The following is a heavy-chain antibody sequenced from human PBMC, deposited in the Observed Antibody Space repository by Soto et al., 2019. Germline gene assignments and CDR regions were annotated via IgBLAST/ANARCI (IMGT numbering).Heavy chain of an antibody. CDR3: ARVDAAAIFYYYYGMDV. CDR2: ISYDGSNK. CDR1: GFTFSSYA. D-gene: IGHD2-2*02. Sequence: QVQLVESGGGVVQPGRSLRLSCAASGFTFSSYAMHWVRQAPGKGLEWVAVISYDGSNKYYADSVKGRFTISRDNSKNTLYLQMNSLRAEDTAVYYCARVDAAAIFYYYYGMDVWGQGTTVTVSS. J-gene: IGHJ6*02. V-gene: IGHV3-30-3*01.